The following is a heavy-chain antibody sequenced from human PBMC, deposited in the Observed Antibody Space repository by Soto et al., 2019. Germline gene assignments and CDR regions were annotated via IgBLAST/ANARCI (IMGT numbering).Heavy chain of an antibody. CDR2: ISSSGSTI. V-gene: IGHV3-48*03. Sequence: PGGSLRLSCAASGFTFSSYEMNWVRQAPGKGLEWVSYISSSGSTIYYADSVKGRFTISRDNAKNSLYLQMNSLRAEDTAVYYCARGGPGYYDSSGYPWGQGTLVTVSS. J-gene: IGHJ4*02. CDR1: GFTFSSYE. CDR3: ARGGPGYYDSSGYP. D-gene: IGHD3-22*01.